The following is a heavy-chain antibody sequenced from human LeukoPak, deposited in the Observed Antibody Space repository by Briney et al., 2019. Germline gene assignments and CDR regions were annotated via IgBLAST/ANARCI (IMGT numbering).Heavy chain of an antibody. D-gene: IGHD3-9*01. CDR3: SKWGDYDVLTGYYDSDF. J-gene: IGHJ4*02. Sequence: PGGSLRLSCAASGFTFSNYAMSWVRQAPGKGLEWVSDIVGSGGSTYYADSVKGLFSISRDNSKNTLFLQMNSLRVEDTALYYCSKWGDYDVLTGYYDSDFWGQGTLVSVPS. CDR2: IVGSGGST. V-gene: IGHV3-23*01. CDR1: GFTFSNYA.